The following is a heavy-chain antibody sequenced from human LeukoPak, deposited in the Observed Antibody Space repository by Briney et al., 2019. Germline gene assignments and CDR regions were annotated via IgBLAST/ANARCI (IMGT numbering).Heavy chain of an antibody. D-gene: IGHD4-17*01. CDR1: GGTFSSYA. CDR2: IIPIFGTA. Sequence: SVKVSCKASGGTFSSYAISWVRQAPGQGLEWMGGIIPIFGTANYAQKFQGRVTITADESTSTAYMELSSLRSEDTAVYYCTSTVTASPPIDYWGQGTLVTVSS. J-gene: IGHJ4*02. CDR3: TSTVTASPPIDY. V-gene: IGHV1-69*13.